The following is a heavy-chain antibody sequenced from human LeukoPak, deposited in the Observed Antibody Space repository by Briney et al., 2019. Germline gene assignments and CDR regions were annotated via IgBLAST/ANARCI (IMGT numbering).Heavy chain of an antibody. V-gene: IGHV3-23*01. CDR3: AKWGDYDVLTGYYDPDY. Sequence: GGSLRLSCAASGFTFRSYGMHWVRQAPGKGLEWVSAITGSGGITYYADSVKGRFTISRGNSKNTLYLQMNSLRAEDTAVYYCAKWGDYDVLTGYYDPDYWGQGTLVTVSS. CDR2: ITGSGGIT. D-gene: IGHD3-9*01. CDR1: GFTFRSYG. J-gene: IGHJ4*02.